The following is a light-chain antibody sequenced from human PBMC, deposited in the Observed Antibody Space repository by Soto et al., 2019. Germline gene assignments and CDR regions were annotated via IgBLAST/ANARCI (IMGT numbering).Light chain of an antibody. J-gene: IGKJ4*01. Sequence: DIQMTQSPSSLSASIGDRVTITCRASQGISNYLAWYQQKPGKVPQLLIYAASSLQSGVPSRFSGSGSGTDFTPSISSLQPEDVATYYGQKYDSAPPTFGGGTKVQIK. CDR2: AAS. CDR3: QKYDSAPPT. V-gene: IGKV1-27*01. CDR1: QGISNY.